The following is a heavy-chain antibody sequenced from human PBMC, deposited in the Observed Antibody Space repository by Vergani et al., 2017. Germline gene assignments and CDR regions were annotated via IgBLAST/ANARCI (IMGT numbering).Heavy chain of an antibody. V-gene: IGHV4-38-2*01. CDR2: IHHSGDT. CDR1: DSSIMTNPY. CDR3: ARHRGSGGFFPSSYFYGMDV. D-gene: IGHD3-10*01. J-gene: IGHJ6*02. Sequence: QVQLQESGPGLVKPSETLTLTCDVSDSSIMTNPYWGWFRQSPGKGLEWIGYIHHSGDTHYNSSLKSRVSISIVSSSKFSLSLTSVTATETAIYYCARHRGSGGFFPSSYFYGMDVWGHGTTVTVSS.